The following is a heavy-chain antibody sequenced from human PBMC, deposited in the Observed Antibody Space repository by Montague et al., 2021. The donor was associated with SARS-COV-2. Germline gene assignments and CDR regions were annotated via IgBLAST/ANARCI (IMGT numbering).Heavy chain of an antibody. CDR2: LHHTGST. V-gene: IGHV4-59*02. CDR3: ARAQNTCFIANCVNYFEV. CDR1: VDSVSSGT. D-gene: IGHD1-1*01. J-gene: IGHJ4*02. Sequence: SETLSLTCAGDVDSVSSGTRAQIGQAPVWTPVTNCYLHHTGSTKYTPSLKTRVTLSLDTPKNHFSLKLRSVTAADTAIYYCARAQNTCFIANCVNYFEVWGLGALVTVSS.